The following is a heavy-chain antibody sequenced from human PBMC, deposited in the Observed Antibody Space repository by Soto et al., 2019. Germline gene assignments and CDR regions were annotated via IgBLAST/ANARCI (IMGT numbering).Heavy chain of an antibody. CDR1: GGSFSGYY. D-gene: IGHD2-2*01. CDR2: INHSGST. CDR3: GAGGPRVVPAAGGNWFDP. Sequence: SETLSLTCAVYGGSFSGYYWSWIRQPPGKGLEWIGEINHSGSTNYNPSLKSRVTISVDTSKNQFSLKLSSVTAADTAVYYCGAGGPRVVPAAGGNWFDPWGQGTLVTVSS. J-gene: IGHJ5*02. V-gene: IGHV4-34*01.